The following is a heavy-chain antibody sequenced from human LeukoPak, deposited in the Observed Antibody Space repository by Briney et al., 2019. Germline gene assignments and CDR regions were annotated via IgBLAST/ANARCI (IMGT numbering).Heavy chain of an antibody. CDR2: IYTSGST. V-gene: IGHV4-4*07. CDR3: AREGVGATDDAFDI. CDR1: GGSISSYY. J-gene: IGHJ3*02. Sequence: SETLSLTCAVSGGSISSYYWSWIRQPAGKGLEWIGRIYTSGSTNYNPSLKSRVTMSVDTSKNQFSLKLSSVTAADTAVYYCAREGVGATDDAFDIWGQGTMVTVSS. D-gene: IGHD1-26*01.